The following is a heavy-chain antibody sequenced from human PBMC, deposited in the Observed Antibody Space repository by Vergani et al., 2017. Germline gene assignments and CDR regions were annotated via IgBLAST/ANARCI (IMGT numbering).Heavy chain of an antibody. CDR3: ARTSGHCSGGSCYSFDY. V-gene: IGHV1-69*01. D-gene: IGHD2-15*01. J-gene: IGHJ4*02. CDR2: IIPIFGTA. Sequence: QVQLVQSGAEVKKPGSSVKVSCKASGGTFSSYAISWVRQAPGQGLEWMGGIIPIFGTANYAQKFQGRVTITADESTSTAYMELSSLGSEDTAVYYWARTSGHCSGGSCYSFDYWGQGTLVTVSS. CDR1: GGTFSSYA.